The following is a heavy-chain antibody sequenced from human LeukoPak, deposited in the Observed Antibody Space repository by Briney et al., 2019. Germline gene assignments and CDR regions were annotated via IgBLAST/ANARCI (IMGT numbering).Heavy chain of an antibody. J-gene: IGHJ3*02. CDR2: IYHSGST. CDR3: ARDLRIRDAFDI. Sequence: SETLSLTCAVSGGSINSSNWWSWVRQPPGKGLEWIGEIYHSGSTNYNPSLKSRVTISVDTSKNQFSLKLSSVTAADTAVYYCARDLRIRDAFDIWGQGTMVTVSS. V-gene: IGHV4-4*02. CDR1: GGSINSSNW.